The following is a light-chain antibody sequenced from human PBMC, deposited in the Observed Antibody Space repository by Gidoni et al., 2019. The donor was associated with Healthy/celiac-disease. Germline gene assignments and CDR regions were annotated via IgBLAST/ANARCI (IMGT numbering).Light chain of an antibody. CDR2: GAS. CDR3: QQYGSSPRNT. Sequence: EIVLTQSPGTLSLSPGERATLSCRASQSVSSSYLAWYQQKPGQAPRLLIYGASSRATGIPDRFSGSGSGTDFTLTISRLAPEDFAVYYCQQYGSSPRNTFXXXTRLEIK. CDR1: QSVSSSY. J-gene: IGKJ5*01. V-gene: IGKV3-20*01.